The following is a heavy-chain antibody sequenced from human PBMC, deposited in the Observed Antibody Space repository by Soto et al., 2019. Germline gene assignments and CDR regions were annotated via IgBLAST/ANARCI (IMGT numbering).Heavy chain of an antibody. D-gene: IGHD5-18*01. CDR3: ARDVGYSYGRSTFDY. CDR1: GGTFSSYA. J-gene: IGHJ4*02. Sequence: ASVKVSCKASGGTFSSYAISWVRQAPGQGLEWMGGIIPIFGTANYAQKFQGRVTITADESTSTAYMELSSLRSEDTAVYYCARDVGYSYGRSTFDYWGQGTLVTVSS. CDR2: IIPIFGTA. V-gene: IGHV1-69*13.